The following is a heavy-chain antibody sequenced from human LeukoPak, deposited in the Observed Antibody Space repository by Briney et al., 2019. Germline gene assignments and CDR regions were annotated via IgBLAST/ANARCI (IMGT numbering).Heavy chain of an antibody. J-gene: IGHJ4*02. V-gene: IGHV3-7*04. D-gene: IGHD5-24*01. CDR3: TRVGYIDEGIDY. CDR1: GFTFGTYW. Sequence: GGSLRLSCAASGFTFGTYWMSWVRQAPGKGLEWVANIKQDGSKKSYVDSVKGRFTISRDNAKNSLYLQMNSLRAEDTAIYYCTRVGYIDEGIDYWGQGTLVTVSS. CDR2: IKQDGSKK.